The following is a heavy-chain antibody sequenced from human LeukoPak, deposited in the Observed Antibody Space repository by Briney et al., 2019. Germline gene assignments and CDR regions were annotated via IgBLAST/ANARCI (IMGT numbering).Heavy chain of an antibody. CDR1: GFTFDDYT. J-gene: IGHJ4*02. Sequence: PGGSLRLSCAASGFTFDDYTMHWVRQAPGKGLEWVSLISWDGDNTYYADSVKGRFTISRDNAKNSLYLQMNSLRAEDTALYYCARDRHYDFWTGPDYYIDYWGQGTLVTVSS. CDR2: ISWDGDNT. V-gene: IGHV3-43*01. CDR3: ARDRHYDFWTGPDYYIDY. D-gene: IGHD3-3*01.